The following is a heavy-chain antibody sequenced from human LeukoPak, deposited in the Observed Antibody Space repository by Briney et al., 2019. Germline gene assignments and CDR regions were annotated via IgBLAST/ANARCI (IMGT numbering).Heavy chain of an antibody. J-gene: IGHJ4*02. CDR2: ISVYNGNT. V-gene: IGHV1-18*01. CDR3: AREGYYYDNSGYYDY. D-gene: IGHD3-22*01. Sequence: ASVTVSCKASGYTFTNYGISWLRQAPGQGLEWMGWISVYNGNTKYAQKLQGRVTMTTDTSTSTAYMELRSLRSDDTALYYCAREGYYYDNSGYYDYWGQGTLVTVSS. CDR1: GYTFTNYG.